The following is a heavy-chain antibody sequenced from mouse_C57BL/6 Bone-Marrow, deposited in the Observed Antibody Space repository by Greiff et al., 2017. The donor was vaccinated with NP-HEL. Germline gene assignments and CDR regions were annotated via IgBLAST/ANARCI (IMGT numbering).Heavy chain of an antibody. CDR2: IDPSDSYT. CDR3: AREDPPSYNYVSSWFAY. J-gene: IGHJ3*01. D-gene: IGHD1-1*01. V-gene: IGHV1-69*01. CDR1: GYTFTSYW. Sequence: VQLQQSGAELVMPGASVKLSCKASGYTFTSYWMHWVKQRPGQGLEWIGEIDPSDSYTNYNQKFKGKSTLTVDKSSSTAYMQLSSLTSEDSAVYYCAREDPPSYNYVSSWFAYWGQGTLVTVSA.